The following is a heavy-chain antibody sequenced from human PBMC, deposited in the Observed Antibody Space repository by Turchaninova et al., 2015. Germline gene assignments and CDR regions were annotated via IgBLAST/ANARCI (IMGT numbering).Heavy chain of an antibody. D-gene: IGHD3-22*01. Sequence: QVQLQQWGAGLLKPSETLSLACAVYGGSLRGYYRSWIRQPPGKGLEWIGEIKHNGSTNYNPSRKSRVTISVDTSKNQFSLELSSMTAADTAVYYCAREGYYDSSGSDYWGQGTLVTVSS. CDR3: AREGYYDSSGSDY. CDR1: GGSLRGYY. V-gene: IGHV4-34*01. CDR2: IKHNGST. J-gene: IGHJ4*02.